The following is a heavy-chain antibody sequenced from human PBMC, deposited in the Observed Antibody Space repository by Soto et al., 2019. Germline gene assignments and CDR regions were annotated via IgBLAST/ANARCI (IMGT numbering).Heavy chain of an antibody. Sequence: QVQLQESGPGLVKPSETLSLTCTVSGGSISSYYWSWIRQPPGKGLEWIGYIYYSGSTNYNPSLKSRVTISVDTSKNQFSLKLSSVTAADTAVYYCARHGLRGKSYFQHWGQGTLVTVSS. CDR3: ARHGLRGKSYFQH. V-gene: IGHV4-59*08. J-gene: IGHJ1*01. CDR1: GGSISSYY. CDR2: IYYSGST.